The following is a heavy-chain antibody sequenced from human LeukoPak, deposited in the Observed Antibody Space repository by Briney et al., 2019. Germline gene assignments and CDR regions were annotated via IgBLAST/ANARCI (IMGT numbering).Heavy chain of an antibody. CDR1: GFTFSSYG. V-gene: IGHV3-23*01. CDR3: AKDFWSGYYPNY. Sequence: GGSLRLSCAASGFTFSSYGMHWVRQAPGQGLEWVSGSGSGGSTYYADSVKGRFTISRDNSKNTLYLQMNSLRAEDTAVYYCAKDFWSGYYPNYWGQGTLVTVSS. D-gene: IGHD3-3*01. CDR2: SGSGGST. J-gene: IGHJ4*02.